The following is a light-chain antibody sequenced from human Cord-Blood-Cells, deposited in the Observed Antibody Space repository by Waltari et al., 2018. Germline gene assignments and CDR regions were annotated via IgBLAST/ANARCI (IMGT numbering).Light chain of an antibody. CDR1: QSLLHSNGYNY. CDR2: LGS. V-gene: IGKV2-28*01. CDR3: MQALQTPYT. Sequence: DIVMTQSPLSLPVTPGEPASISCRSSQSLLHSNGYNYLDWYLQTPGQSPQLLIYLGSNRASGVPDRFSGSGSCTDFTLKISRVEAEDVGVYYCMQALQTPYTFGQGTKLEIK. J-gene: IGKJ2*01.